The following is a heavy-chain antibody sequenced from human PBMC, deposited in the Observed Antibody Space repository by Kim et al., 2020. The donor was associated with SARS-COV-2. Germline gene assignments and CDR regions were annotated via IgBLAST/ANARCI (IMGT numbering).Heavy chain of an antibody. V-gene: IGHV1-3*01. Sequence: ASVKVSCKTSGHFFTRDSIHWVRQAPGQGLEWMGGIDCGNGNTIYSQKFQGRVTFTTDTSASTAYMELSFLRSENSAVYYCLGGCYLDYWGQGTRVTVSS. D-gene: IGHD3-16*01. J-gene: IGHJ4*02. CDR2: IDCGNGNT. CDR3: LGGCYLDY. CDR1: GHFFTRDS.